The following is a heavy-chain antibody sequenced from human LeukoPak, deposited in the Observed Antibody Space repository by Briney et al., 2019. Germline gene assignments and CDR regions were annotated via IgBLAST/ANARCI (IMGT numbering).Heavy chain of an antibody. J-gene: IGHJ2*01. CDR3: GRPYSSGWYNWYFDL. D-gene: IGHD6-19*01. Sequence: ASETLSLTCTVSGGSISSYYWSWIRQPPGKGLEWIGNIYYSGSTNYNPSLKSRVTISVDTSKNQFSLKLSSVTAADTAVYYCGRPYSSGWYNWYFDLWGRGTLVTVSS. CDR2: IYYSGST. CDR1: GGSISSYY. V-gene: IGHV4-59*08.